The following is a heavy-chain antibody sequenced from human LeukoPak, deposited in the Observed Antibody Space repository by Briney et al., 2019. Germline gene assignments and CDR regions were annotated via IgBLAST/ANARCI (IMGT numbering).Heavy chain of an antibody. CDR2: ISGSGGST. CDR1: GFTFSSYA. CDR3: AKTAGYSSGWYGFPFDY. Sequence: GGSLRLSCAASGFTFSSYAMSWVRQAPGKGLEWVSAISGSGGSTYYADSVKGRFTISRDNSKNTLYLQMNSLRAEDTAVYYCAKTAGYSSGWYGFPFDYWGQGTLVTVSS. D-gene: IGHD6-19*01. J-gene: IGHJ4*02. V-gene: IGHV3-23*01.